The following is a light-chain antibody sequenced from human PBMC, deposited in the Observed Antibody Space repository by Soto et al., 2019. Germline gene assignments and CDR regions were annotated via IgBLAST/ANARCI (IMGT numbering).Light chain of an antibody. CDR3: QQRSNWPPYT. CDR1: QIVSSY. J-gene: IGKJ2*01. Sequence: EIVLTQSPATLSLSPGDRATLSCRASQIVSSYLAWYQQKPGQAPRLLIYDASNRATGIPARFSGSGSGTDFTLTISSLEPEDFAVYYCQQRSNWPPYTFGQGTKLEIK. V-gene: IGKV3-11*01. CDR2: DAS.